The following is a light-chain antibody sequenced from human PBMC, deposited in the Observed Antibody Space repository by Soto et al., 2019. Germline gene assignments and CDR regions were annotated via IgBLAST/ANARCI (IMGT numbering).Light chain of an antibody. Sequence: DIQLTKSPSFLSASVGDRVTITCRASQDISDYLAWYQQKPGKAPKLLISGASSLQSGVPSRFSGSASGTEFTLTISSLQPDDIATYYCQQCHRYLTFGQGTKGDIK. J-gene: IGKJ1*01. CDR2: GAS. V-gene: IGKV1-9*01. CDR3: QQCHRYLT. CDR1: QDISDY.